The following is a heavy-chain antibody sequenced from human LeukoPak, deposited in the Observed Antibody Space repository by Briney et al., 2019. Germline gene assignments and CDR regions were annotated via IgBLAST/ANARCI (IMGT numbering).Heavy chain of an antibody. CDR1: GFTFRSSW. Sequence: GGPLRLSCAASGFTFRSSWMHWVRQVPGKGLVWVSHISPDGDFKDYADSVKGRFIISRDNAKNTLFLQMNRLRAEDTALYFCARDLSFSPDYWGQGTLVTVSS. V-gene: IGHV3-74*01. CDR2: ISPDGDFK. CDR3: ARDLSFSPDY. J-gene: IGHJ4*02.